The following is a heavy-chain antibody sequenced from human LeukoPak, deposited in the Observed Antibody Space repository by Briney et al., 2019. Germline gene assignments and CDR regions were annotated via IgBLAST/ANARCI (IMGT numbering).Heavy chain of an antibody. CDR3: ARDPGRSYFDY. V-gene: IGHV3-66*02. CDR1: GFTVSSNY. Sequence: GGSPRLSCAASGFTVSSNYMSWVRQAPGKGVGGVSVIYSGGSTYYADSVKGRFTISRDNSKNTLYLQMNSLRAEDTAVYYCARDPGRSYFDYWGQGTLVTVSS. CDR2: IYSGGST. J-gene: IGHJ4*02.